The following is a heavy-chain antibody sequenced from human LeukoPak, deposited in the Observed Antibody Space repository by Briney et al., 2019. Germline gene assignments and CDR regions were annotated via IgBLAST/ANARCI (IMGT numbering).Heavy chain of an antibody. D-gene: IGHD3-10*01. V-gene: IGHV4-4*07. Sequence: SETLSLTCTVSGGAMRDYYWTWIRQPVGKGLEWIGQIYATTGSTNYNPSLFSRISMSIDTSKNQISLKVRSVTAADTAVYYCARTLWIGEGFQDRGQGTLLTVSS. CDR1: GGAMRDYY. J-gene: IGHJ1*01. CDR2: IYATTGST. CDR3: ARTLWIGEGFQD.